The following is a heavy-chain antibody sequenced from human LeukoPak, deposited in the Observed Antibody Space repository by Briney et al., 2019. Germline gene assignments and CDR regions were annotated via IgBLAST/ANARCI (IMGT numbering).Heavy chain of an antibody. CDR2: IHYSGNT. D-gene: IGHD3-3*01. Sequence: SEALSLTCTVSGGSTSSSNYYWGWIRQPPGKGLEWIGGIHYSGNTYYNPSLKSRVTISVDTSKNQFSLKLSSVTAADTAVYYCARLGAGPTYYDFWSGYSSFYFDYWGQGTLVTVSS. CDR1: GGSTSSSNYY. V-gene: IGHV4-39*01. CDR3: ARLGAGPTYYDFWSGYSSFYFDY. J-gene: IGHJ4*02.